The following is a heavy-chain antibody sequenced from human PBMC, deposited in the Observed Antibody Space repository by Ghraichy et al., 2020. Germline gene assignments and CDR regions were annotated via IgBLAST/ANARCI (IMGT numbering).Heavy chain of an antibody. CDR3: AKDMRGYCSGGSCYHYYYGMDV. V-gene: IGHV3-43*01. CDR1: GFTFDDYT. CDR2: ISWDGGST. D-gene: IGHD2-15*01. J-gene: IGHJ6*02. Sequence: GGSLRLSCAASGFTFDDYTMHWVRQAPGKGLEWVSLISWDGGSTYYADSVKGRFTISRDNSKNSLYLQMNSLRTEDTALYYCAKDMRGYCSGGSCYHYYYGMDVWGQGTTVTVSS.